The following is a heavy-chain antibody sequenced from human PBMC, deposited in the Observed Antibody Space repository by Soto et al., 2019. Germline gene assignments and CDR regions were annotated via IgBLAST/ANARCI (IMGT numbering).Heavy chain of an antibody. Sequence: QVQLQESGSSLAKPSGTLSLTCAVSGGSIINNNWWSWVRQPPGKGLEWIGEINHSGSTNYNPSLKSRVIISVDKSKKQVSLNLSSVTAADTAVYYCATEVRGGMDVWGQGTTVTVSS. V-gene: IGHV4-4*02. CDR3: ATEVRGGMDV. CDR1: GGSIINNNW. CDR2: INHSGST. J-gene: IGHJ6*02.